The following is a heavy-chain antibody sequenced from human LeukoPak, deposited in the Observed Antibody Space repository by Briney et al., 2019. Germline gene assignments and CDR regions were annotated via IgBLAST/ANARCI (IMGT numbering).Heavy chain of an antibody. CDR2: ISYDGSKK. CDR3: ARDGSPQELRYYYYYMDV. CDR1: RFTFSTYA. J-gene: IGHJ6*03. Sequence: PGGSLRLSCAASRFTFSTYALHWVRQAPGKGLEWVAFISYDGSKKYYADSVKGRFTISRDNSKNTLYLQMNSLRAEDTAVYYCARDGSPQELRYYYYYMDVWGKGTTVTVSS. D-gene: IGHD1-7*01. V-gene: IGHV3-30-3*01.